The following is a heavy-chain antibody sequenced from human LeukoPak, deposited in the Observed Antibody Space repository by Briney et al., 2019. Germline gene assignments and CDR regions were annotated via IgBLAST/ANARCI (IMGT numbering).Heavy chain of an antibody. CDR3: ARDVGLGGYPVRIEWEPHFDY. CDR1: GFSLRSSD. Sequence: GGTLRLSCAASGFSLRSSDMNWIRQAPGKGLEWVSAISGIVGGTTYYANSVKGRFAISRDNAKNSLYLQMISLRVEDTAVYYCARDVGLGGYPVRIEWEPHFDYWGQGTLVTVSS. J-gene: IGHJ4*02. CDR2: ISGIVGGTT. V-gene: IGHV3-23*01. D-gene: IGHD3-16*01.